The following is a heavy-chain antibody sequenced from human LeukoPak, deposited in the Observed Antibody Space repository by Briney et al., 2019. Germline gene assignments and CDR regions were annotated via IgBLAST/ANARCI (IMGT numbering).Heavy chain of an antibody. V-gene: IGHV3-23*01. CDR2: ISFTETTT. Sequence: PGASLRLSCAASGFTFNSYAMSWVRQAPGRGLEWVSSISFTETTTYYADSVKGRFTISRDNSKNTLYLQMNSLRAEDTAVHYCAKDSLGYWFDPWGQGTLVTVSS. CDR3: AKDSLGYWFDP. J-gene: IGHJ5*02. CDR1: GFTFNSYA.